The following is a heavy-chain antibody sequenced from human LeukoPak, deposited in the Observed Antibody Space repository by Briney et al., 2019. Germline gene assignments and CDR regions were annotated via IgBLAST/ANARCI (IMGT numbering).Heavy chain of an antibody. J-gene: IGHJ6*01. CDR3: ARAQFYYYGMEV. CDR1: GGSINRYY. CDR2: IYYIGSP. D-gene: IGHD5-24*01. Sequence: SDPLSLTCTVSGGSINRYYWLCPPHPPGGGVEGFGYIYYIGSPNYNPPPKSRVTISLDTSKNQSSLKLSSVTAADPAVYYWARAQFYYYGMEVWGQGTTGTVSS. V-gene: IGHV4-59*07.